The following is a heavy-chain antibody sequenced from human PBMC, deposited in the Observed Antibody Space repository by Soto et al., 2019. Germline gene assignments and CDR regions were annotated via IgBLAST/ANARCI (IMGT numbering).Heavy chain of an antibody. CDR2: INHSGST. CDR3: ARRHSVPYVWGSYRYRGYFDY. D-gene: IGHD3-16*02. V-gene: IGHV4-34*01. Sequence: SETLSLTCAVYGGSFSGYYWSWIRQPPGKGLEWIGEINHSGSTNYNPSLKSRVTISVDTSKNQFSLKLSSVTAADTAVYYCARRHSVPYVWGSYRYRGYFDYWGLGTLVTVSS. J-gene: IGHJ4*02. CDR1: GGSFSGYY.